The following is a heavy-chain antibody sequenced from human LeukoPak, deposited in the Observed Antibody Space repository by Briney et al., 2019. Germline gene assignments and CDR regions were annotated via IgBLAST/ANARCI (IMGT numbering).Heavy chain of an antibody. CDR3: ARENVDYDFWSGYPNWFDP. Sequence: GGSLRLSCAASGFTFSNSWMGWVRQAPGKGLEWVANIRQDGSEKYCVDSVKGRFTISRDNAKKSLYLQMNSLRAEDTAVYYCARENVDYDFWSGYPNWFDPWGQGTLVTVSS. D-gene: IGHD3-3*01. CDR1: GFTFSNSW. J-gene: IGHJ5*02. CDR2: IRQDGSEK. V-gene: IGHV3-7*05.